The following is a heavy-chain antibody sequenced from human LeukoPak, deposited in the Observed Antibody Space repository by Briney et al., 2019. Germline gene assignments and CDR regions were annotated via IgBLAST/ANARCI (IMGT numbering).Heavy chain of an antibody. CDR1: GFTFSSYG. V-gene: IGHV3-30*18. D-gene: IGHD3-10*01. Sequence: GGSLRLSCAASGFTFSSYGMHWVRQAPGKGLEWVAVISYDGSNKYYADSVKGRFTISRDNSKSTLYLQMNSLRAEDTAVYYCAKDATRSRYYYGSGSYLDYWGQGTLVTVSS. CDR3: AKDATRSRYYYGSGSYLDY. CDR2: ISYDGSNK. J-gene: IGHJ4*02.